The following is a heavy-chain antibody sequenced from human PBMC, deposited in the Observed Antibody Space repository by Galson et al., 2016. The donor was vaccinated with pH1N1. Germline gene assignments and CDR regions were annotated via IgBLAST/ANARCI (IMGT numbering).Heavy chain of an antibody. V-gene: IGHV3-43*01. J-gene: IGHJ3*01. D-gene: IGHD5-18*01. Sequence: SLRLSCAASGFTFDDYSMNWVRQVPGKGLEWLSLITWNGATTYYAASVQGRFTISRDNAKNSVFLQMDNLRIEDTALYHCAKAVDTYMASAFYVWGHGTVVAVSS. CDR1: GFTFDDYS. CDR2: ITWNGATT. CDR3: AKAVDTYMASAFYV.